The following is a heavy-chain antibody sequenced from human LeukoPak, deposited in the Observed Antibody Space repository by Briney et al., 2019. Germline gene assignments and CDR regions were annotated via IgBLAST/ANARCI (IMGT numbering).Heavy chain of an antibody. D-gene: IGHD1-26*01. CDR1: GYTFTNYW. CDR3: ARSYSGSPDAFDI. V-gene: IGHV5-51*01. J-gene: IGHJ3*02. Sequence: GESLKISCEGSGYTFTNYWIGWVRQMPGKGLEWMGIIYPGDSNTRYSPSFQGQVTISADKSISTAFLQWSSLKASDTAMYYCARSYSGSPDAFDIRGQGTMVTVSS. CDR2: IYPGDSNT.